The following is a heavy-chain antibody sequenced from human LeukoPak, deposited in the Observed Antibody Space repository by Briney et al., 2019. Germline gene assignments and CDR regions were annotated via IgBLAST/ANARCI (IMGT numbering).Heavy chain of an antibody. Sequence: GGSLRLSCAASGFTFSNYWMSWVRQAPGKGLEWVANIKQDGSEKYYVDSVKGRFTISRDNAKSSLYLQMNSLRAEDTAVYYCATYRWNCSGGSCYSSSFDIWGQGTMVTVSS. CDR3: ATYRWNCSGGSCYSSSFDI. V-gene: IGHV3-7*01. CDR1: GFTFSNYW. D-gene: IGHD2-15*01. CDR2: IKQDGSEK. J-gene: IGHJ3*02.